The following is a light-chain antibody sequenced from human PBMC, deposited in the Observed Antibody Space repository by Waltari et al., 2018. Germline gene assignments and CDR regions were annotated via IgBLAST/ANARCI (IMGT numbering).Light chain of an antibody. V-gene: IGKV3-15*01. CDR2: RAS. CDR3: QQYNNWPLT. CDR1: PSVSSN. Sequence: EIVMTQSPATLSVSPGERATLSCRASPSVSSNLARYQQKRCQAPRPLSYRASTRATGIPASFRGSGSGTECTLTISSMQSEHFAVYYCQQYNNWPLTVGGGTKVEIK. J-gene: IGKJ4*01.